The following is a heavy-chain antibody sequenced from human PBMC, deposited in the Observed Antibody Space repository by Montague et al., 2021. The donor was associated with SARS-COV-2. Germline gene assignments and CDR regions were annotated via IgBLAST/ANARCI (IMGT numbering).Heavy chain of an antibody. Sequence: SETLSLTCEVSGGSIRSYYWSWIRQSPGKGLEWIGYVHYTGSTKYNPSLKTRVTLSLDTPKKHCSLKLKSVTAVDTAVYYCARAQNTCFIANCVNYFEVWGLGALVTVSS. D-gene: IGHD4/OR15-4a*01. CDR1: GGSIRSYY. CDR3: ARAQNTCFIANCVNYFEV. V-gene: IGHV4-59*01. CDR2: VHYTGST. J-gene: IGHJ4*02.